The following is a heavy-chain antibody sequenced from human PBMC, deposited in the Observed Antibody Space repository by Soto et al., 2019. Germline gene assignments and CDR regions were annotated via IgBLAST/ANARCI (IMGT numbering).Heavy chain of an antibody. CDR3: AREKNFYDTASWYFDY. CDR2: IYYSGST. J-gene: IGHJ4*02. CDR1: GGSIISGDYY. D-gene: IGHD3-22*01. Sequence: SQTLSLTSPVSGGSIISGDYYWSWIRKPPGKGLEWIGYIYYSGSTYYNPSLKSRITINPDTSKNQFSLQLNSVTPEDTAVYYCAREKNFYDTASWYFDYWGQGTLVTVSS. V-gene: IGHV4-30-4*01.